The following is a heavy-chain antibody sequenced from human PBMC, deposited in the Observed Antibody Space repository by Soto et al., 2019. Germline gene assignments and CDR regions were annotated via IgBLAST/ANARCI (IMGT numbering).Heavy chain of an antibody. CDR2: IYYSGST. V-gene: IGHV4-61*01. Sequence: SETLSLTCTVSGGSVSSGSYYWSWIRQPPGKGLEWIGYIYYSGSTNYNPSLKSRVTISVDTSKNQFSLKLSSVTAADTAVYYCARQSYYYDSSGPGNYWGQGTLVTVSS. J-gene: IGHJ4*02. CDR1: GGSVSSGSYY. CDR3: ARQSYYYDSSGPGNY. D-gene: IGHD3-22*01.